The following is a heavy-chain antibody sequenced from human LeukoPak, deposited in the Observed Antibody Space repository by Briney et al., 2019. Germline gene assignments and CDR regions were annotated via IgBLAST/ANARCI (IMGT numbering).Heavy chain of an antibody. Sequence: QTGGSLRLSCVASGISFSSYWMAWVRQAPGKGLEWVASIKYDGTHKFYADSVKGRFTISRDNAKNSLFLEMNSLTADDMAVYFCASSHDSSGNDWGQGTLVTVSS. CDR3: ASSHDSSGND. CDR1: GISFSSYW. D-gene: IGHD3-22*01. J-gene: IGHJ4*02. CDR2: IKYDGTHK. V-gene: IGHV3-7*01.